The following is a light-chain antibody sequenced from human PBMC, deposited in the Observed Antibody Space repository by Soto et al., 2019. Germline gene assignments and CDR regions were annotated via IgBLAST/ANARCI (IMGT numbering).Light chain of an antibody. CDR2: WAS. J-gene: IGKJ1*01. CDR1: QSVLFSSNNRNY. CDR3: QQYNNWPWT. Sequence: DFVMTQSPDSLAVSLGERATINCKSSQSVLFSSNNRNYLAWYQQKPGQPPKLLIYWASTRESGVPDRFSGSGSGTDFTLTIGSLQSEDFAVYYCQQYNNWPWTFGQGTKVDI. V-gene: IGKV4-1*01.